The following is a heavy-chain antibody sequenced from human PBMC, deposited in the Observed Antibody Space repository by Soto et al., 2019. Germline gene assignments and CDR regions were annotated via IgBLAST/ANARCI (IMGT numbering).Heavy chain of an antibody. CDR2: IYSGGST. CDR1: GFTVSSNY. Sequence: GGSLRLSCAASGFTVSSNYMSWVRQAPGKGLEWVSVIYSGGSTYYADSVKGRFTISRDNSKNTLYLQMNSLRAEDTAVYYCARLFSYGDHDYWGQGTLVTVSS. D-gene: IGHD4-17*01. CDR3: ARLFSYGDHDY. V-gene: IGHV3-66*04. J-gene: IGHJ4*02.